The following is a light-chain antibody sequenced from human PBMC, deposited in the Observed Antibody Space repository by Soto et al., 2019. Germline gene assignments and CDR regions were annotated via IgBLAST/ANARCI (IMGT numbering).Light chain of an antibody. Sequence: DIQMTQSPSSLSASVGDRATITCRASQSISNYLNWYQQKPGTAPKLLIYTASSLQSGVPSRFSGSGSRTDFTLTISSLQPEDFATYYCQQSHSTPLTFGGGAKVDIK. CDR1: QSISNY. CDR3: QQSHSTPLT. V-gene: IGKV1-39*01. J-gene: IGKJ4*01. CDR2: TAS.